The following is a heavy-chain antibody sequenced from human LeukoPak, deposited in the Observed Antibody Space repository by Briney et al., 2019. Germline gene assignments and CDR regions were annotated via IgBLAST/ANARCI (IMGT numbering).Heavy chain of an antibody. CDR3: VPLPIAEAGTHLLDY. Sequence: PGGSLRLSCSASGFTFSTYAMHWVRQAPGKGLEYVSAISSYGGSTYYADSVKGRFTISRDNSKNTLYLQMSSLRAEDTAVYYCVPLPIAEAGTHLLDYWGQGTLVTVSS. D-gene: IGHD6-19*01. V-gene: IGHV3-64D*09. CDR1: GFTFSTYA. CDR2: ISSYGGST. J-gene: IGHJ4*02.